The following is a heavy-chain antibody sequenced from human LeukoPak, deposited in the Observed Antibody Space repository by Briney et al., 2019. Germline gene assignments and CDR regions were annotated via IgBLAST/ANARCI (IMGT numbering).Heavy chain of an antibody. J-gene: IGHJ4*02. D-gene: IGHD3-22*01. CDR1: GYTFTDYY. V-gene: IGHV1-2*06. Sequence: ASVKVSCKASGYTFTDYYMHWVRQVPGQGLEWMGRINPNSGGTNYAQKFQARVTMTRDTSISTAYMELSRLRSDDTALYYCARAAYYYDGSGYYLGDWGQGTLVTVSS. CDR2: INPNSGGT. CDR3: ARAAYYYDGSGYYLGD.